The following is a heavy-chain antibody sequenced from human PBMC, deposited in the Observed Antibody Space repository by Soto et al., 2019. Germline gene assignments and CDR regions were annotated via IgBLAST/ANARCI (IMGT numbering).Heavy chain of an antibody. D-gene: IGHD4-17*01. CDR1: GFTFSSYG. Sequence: QVRLVESGGGVVQPGRSLRLSCAASGFTFSSYGMHWVRQAPGKGLEWVAVISYDGSNKYYADSVKARFTISRDNSKSTLYLQMNSLRAEDTAVYYCANKYGDYPYWGQGTLVTVSS. V-gene: IGHV3-30*18. J-gene: IGHJ4*02. CDR3: ANKYGDYPY. CDR2: ISYDGSNK.